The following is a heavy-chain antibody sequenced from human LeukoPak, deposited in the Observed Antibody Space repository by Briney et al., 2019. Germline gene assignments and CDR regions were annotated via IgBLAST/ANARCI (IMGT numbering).Heavy chain of an antibody. CDR1: GYTFTSYD. J-gene: IGHJ5*02. CDR2: MNPNSGNT. Sequence: VSVKVSCKASGYTFTSYDINWVRQATGQGLEWMGWMNPNSGNTGYAQKFQGRVTMTRNTSISTAYMELSSLRSEDTAVYYCARRRLPLMNWFDPWGQGTLVTVSS. D-gene: IGHD2-8*01. V-gene: IGHV1-8*01. CDR3: ARRRLPLMNWFDP.